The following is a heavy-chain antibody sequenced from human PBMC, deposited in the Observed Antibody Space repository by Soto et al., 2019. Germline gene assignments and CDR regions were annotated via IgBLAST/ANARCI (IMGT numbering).Heavy chain of an antibody. J-gene: IGHJ4*02. D-gene: IGHD3-16*01. Sequence: PGESLKISCKGSGYSFSTHWVEWVRHVPGKGLEWMGIIYPGDSDARYSPPFKGQVTISVDESTTAAFLQWSGLQASDTAMYFCLRSQFDYVWGTSGYFDSWGQGTLVTVSS. CDR1: GYSFSTHW. CDR2: IYPGDSDA. V-gene: IGHV5-51*06. CDR3: LRSQFDYVWGTSGYFDS.